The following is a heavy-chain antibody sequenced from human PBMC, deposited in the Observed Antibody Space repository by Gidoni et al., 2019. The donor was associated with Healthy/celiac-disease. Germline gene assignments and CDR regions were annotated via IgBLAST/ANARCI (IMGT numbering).Heavy chain of an antibody. D-gene: IGHD1-7*01. CDR2: IDWDDDK. CDR3: ARTPGTGTTSSGLEAFDI. V-gene: IGHV2-70*01. J-gene: IGHJ3*02. CDR1: GFSLSTSGMC. Sequence: QVTLRESGPALVKPTQTLTLTCTFSGFSLSTSGMCVSWIRQPPGKALEWLALIDWDDDKYYSTSLKTRLTISKDTSKNQVVLTMTNMDPVDTATYYCARTPGTGTTSSGLEAFDIWGQGTMVTVSS.